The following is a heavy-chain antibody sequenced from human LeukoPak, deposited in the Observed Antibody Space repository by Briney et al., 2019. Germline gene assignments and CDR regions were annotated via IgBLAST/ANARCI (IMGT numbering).Heavy chain of an antibody. J-gene: IGHJ4*02. CDR1: GVSISSYY. V-gene: IGHV4-59*01. Sequence: PSETLSLTCTVSGVSISSYYWSWIRQPPGKGLEWIGYIYYSGSTNYNPSLKSRVTMSVDTSKNQFSLKLSSVTAADTAVYYCAAAYMVRGVIVWGQGTLVAVSS. CDR2: IYYSGST. D-gene: IGHD3-10*01. CDR3: AAAYMVRGVIV.